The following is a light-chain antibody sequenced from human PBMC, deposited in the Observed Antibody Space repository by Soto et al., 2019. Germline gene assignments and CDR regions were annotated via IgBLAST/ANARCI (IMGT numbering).Light chain of an antibody. V-gene: IGLV1-47*01. CDR3: AAWDDTLSGPP. CDR2: RND. Sequence: QSVLTQPPSASGTPGQRVTISCSGSSSNIGSNYVSWYQQLPGTAPKLLIYRNDQRPSGVPDRFSGSKSGTSASLAISGLRSEDEADYYCAAWDDTLSGPPFGGGTKATVL. CDR1: SSNIGSNY. J-gene: IGLJ2*01.